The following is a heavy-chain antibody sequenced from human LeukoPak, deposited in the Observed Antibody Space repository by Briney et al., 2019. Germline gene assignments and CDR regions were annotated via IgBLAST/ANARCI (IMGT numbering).Heavy chain of an antibody. CDR2: INSNSGGT. D-gene: IGHD3-3*01. Sequence: ASVKVSCKASGYTFTGYYMHWVRQAPGQGLEWMGCINSNSGGTNYAQKFQGRVTMTRDTSISTAYMELSRLRSDDTAVYYCASYDFWSGYYIDAFNIWGQGTMVTVSS. V-gene: IGHV1-2*02. CDR1: GYTFTGYY. CDR3: ASYDFWSGYYIDAFNI. J-gene: IGHJ3*02.